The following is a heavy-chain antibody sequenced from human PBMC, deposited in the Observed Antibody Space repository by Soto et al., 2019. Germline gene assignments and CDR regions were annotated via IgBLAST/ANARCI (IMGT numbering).Heavy chain of an antibody. J-gene: IGHJ6*02. CDR3: ARQVVVAAKTGYHYYYGMDV. CDR1: GYSFTSYW. D-gene: IGHD2-15*01. Sequence: ESLKISCKGSGYSFTSYWIGWVRQMPGKGLEWMGIIYPGDSDTRYSPSFQGQVTISADKSISTAYLQWSSLKASDTAMYYCARQVVVAAKTGYHYYYGMDVWGQGTTVTVS. V-gene: IGHV5-51*01. CDR2: IYPGDSDT.